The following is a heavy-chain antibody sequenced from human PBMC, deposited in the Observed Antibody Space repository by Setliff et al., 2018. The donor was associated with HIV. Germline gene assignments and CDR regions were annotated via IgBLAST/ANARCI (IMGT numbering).Heavy chain of an antibody. V-gene: IGHV3-74*01. D-gene: IGHD2-2*01. J-gene: IGHJ6*02. CDR3: ARPSSLISAAIMDV. CDR1: GFTFSSYW. Sequence: GGSLRLSCAASGFTFSSYWMHWVHQAPGKGLVWVSRISSDGITTSYADSVKGRFTISRDNAKNTVYLQMNSLRAEDAAVYYCARPSSLISAAIMDVWGQGTTVTVSS. CDR2: ISSDGITT.